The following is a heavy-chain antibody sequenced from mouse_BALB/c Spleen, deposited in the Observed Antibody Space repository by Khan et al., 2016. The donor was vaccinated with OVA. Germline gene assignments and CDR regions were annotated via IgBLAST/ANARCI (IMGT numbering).Heavy chain of an antibody. V-gene: IGHV2-9*02. CDR1: GFSLTSSG. CDR2: IWAGGST. J-gene: IGHJ2*01. CDR3: ARLEDI. D-gene: IGHD1-3*01. Sequence: QVQLKESGPGLVAPSQSLSITCTVSGFSLTSSGVHWVRQPPGQGLEWLGVIWAGGSTNYHSALMSRLSISKDNSKSQAFFRMNSLQTDDTAMYYGARLEDIWGQGTTLTVSS.